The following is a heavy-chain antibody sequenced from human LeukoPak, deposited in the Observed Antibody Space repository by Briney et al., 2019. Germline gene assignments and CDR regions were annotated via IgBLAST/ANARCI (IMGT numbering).Heavy chain of an antibody. CDR2: ISAYNGNT. V-gene: IGHV1-18*04. J-gene: IGHJ4*02. CDR1: GYTFTSYG. D-gene: IGHD2-2*01. Sequence: GASVKVSGKAAGYTFTSYGISCVRQAPGQGLEWMGWISAYNGNTNYAQKLQGRVTITTDTSTSTVYMELRSLRSDDTAVYYCARGGLYCSSTSCYGIEYWGQGTLVTVSS. CDR3: ARGGLYCSSTSCYGIEY.